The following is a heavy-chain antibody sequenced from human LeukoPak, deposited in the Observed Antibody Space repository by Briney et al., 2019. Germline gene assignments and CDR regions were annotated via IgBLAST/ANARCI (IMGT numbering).Heavy chain of an antibody. Sequence: PGGSLRLSCAASGFTFDDYAMHWVRHAPGKGLEWVSLISGDGGSTYYADSVKGRFTISRDNSKNSLYLQMNSLRTEDTALYYCAKDLYCGSTSCYGHWFDPWGQGTLVTVSS. D-gene: IGHD2-2*01. CDR2: ISGDGGST. V-gene: IGHV3-43*02. CDR1: GFTFDDYA. J-gene: IGHJ5*02. CDR3: AKDLYCGSTSCYGHWFDP.